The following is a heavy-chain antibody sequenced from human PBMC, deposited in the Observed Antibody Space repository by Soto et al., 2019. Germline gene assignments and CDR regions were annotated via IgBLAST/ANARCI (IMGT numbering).Heavy chain of an antibody. V-gene: IGHV1-24*01. CDR1: GYTLTELS. Sequence: ASVKVSCKVSGYTLTELSMHWVRQAPGKGLEWMGGFDPEDGETIYAQKFQGRVTMTEDTSTDTAYMELSSLRSEDTAVYYCATQNYYYDSSGYYRGVFDIWGQGTMVTVSS. J-gene: IGHJ3*02. D-gene: IGHD3-22*01. CDR2: FDPEDGET. CDR3: ATQNYYYDSSGYYRGVFDI.